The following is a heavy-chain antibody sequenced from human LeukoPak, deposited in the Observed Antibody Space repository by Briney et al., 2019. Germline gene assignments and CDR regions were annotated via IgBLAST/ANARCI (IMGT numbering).Heavy chain of an antibody. CDR3: VNQISGWVY. Sequence: GGSLRLSCSASGFTFSSFVMHWVRQAPGKGLEYVSRISSNGGSTYYADSVKGRFTISRDNSKNTLYLQMSSLRVEDTAVYYCVNQISGWVYWGQGTMVTVSS. CDR2: ISSNGGST. J-gene: IGHJ4*02. D-gene: IGHD6-19*01. CDR1: GFTFSSFV. V-gene: IGHV3-64D*06.